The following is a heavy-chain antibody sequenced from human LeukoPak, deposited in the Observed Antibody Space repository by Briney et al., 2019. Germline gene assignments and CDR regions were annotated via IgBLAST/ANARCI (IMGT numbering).Heavy chain of an antibody. CDR1: GFTFRHYW. CDR3: AREDMWAFDM. CDR2: IKPDGSDK. D-gene: IGHD2-15*01. J-gene: IGHJ3*02. Sequence: GGSLRLSCAASGFTFRHYWMSWVRQAPGKGLEWVANIKPDGSDKYYVDSVKGRFTISIDNAKNTLYLQMDSLRAEDTAVYYCAREDMWAFDMWGQGTMVTVSS. V-gene: IGHV3-7*01.